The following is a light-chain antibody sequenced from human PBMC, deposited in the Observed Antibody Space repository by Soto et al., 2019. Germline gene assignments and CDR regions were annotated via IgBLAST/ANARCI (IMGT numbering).Light chain of an antibody. V-gene: IGKV1-8*01. CDR3: QQYYSYPIT. CDR1: QGISSY. Sequence: AIRMTQSPSSLSASTGYRVTITCRASQGISSYLAWYKQKPGKAPKLLIYAASTLQSGVPSRFSGSGSGTDFTLTISCLQSEDFETYYCQQYYSYPITFGQGTRLEIK. J-gene: IGKJ5*01. CDR2: AAS.